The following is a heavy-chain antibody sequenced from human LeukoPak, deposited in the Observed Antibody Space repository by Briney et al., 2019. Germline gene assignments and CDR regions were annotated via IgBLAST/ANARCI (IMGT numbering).Heavy chain of an antibody. J-gene: IGHJ3*02. CDR2: IRSSGSAI. V-gene: IGHV3-48*03. CDR3: ARRTVDAFDI. CDR1: GFTFSVCE. Sequence: GGSLRLSCAASGFTFSVCEMHWVRQAPGKGLEWLSYIRSSGSAIYYAASVKGRFTISRDNAKNSLYLQMNSLRAEDTAVYYCARRTVDAFDIWGQGTMVTVSS.